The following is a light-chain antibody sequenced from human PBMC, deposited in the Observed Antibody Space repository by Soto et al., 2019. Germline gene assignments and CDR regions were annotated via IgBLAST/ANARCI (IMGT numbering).Light chain of an antibody. CDR2: EVS. V-gene: IGLV2-18*02. CDR1: SSDVGSYNR. CDR3: NSYTGSSTYV. J-gene: IGLJ1*01. Sequence: HSVLTQPPSVYGSPGQSVAISCTGTSSDVGSYNRVSWYQQPPGAAPKLMIYEVSNRPSGVPDRFSGSKSGNTASLTISGLQAEDEADYYCNSYTGSSTYVFGTGTKVTAL.